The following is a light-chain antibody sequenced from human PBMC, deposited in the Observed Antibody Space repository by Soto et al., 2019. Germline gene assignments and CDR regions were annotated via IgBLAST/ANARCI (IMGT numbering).Light chain of an antibody. V-gene: IGKV3-11*01. CDR2: DAF. CDR3: QQRNRWPPVT. J-gene: IGKJ4*01. CDR1: PSVSNS. Sequence: ESVLTQAPATLSFSPGERGTLSCRASPSVSNSLAWFLHKPGHAPRLLIYDAFNRATGVRTRFTGSGSGTDFTLPISSLEPEDFAVYYCQQRNRWPPVTFGGGTKVDIK.